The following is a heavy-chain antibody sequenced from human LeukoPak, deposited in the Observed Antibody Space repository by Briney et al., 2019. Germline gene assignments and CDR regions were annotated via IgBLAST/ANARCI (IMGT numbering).Heavy chain of an antibody. CDR1: GGSISSYY. J-gene: IGHJ6*03. CDR3: ARDPYSGSYGADYYYYMDV. D-gene: IGHD1-26*01. CDR2: IYTSGST. V-gene: IGHV4-4*07. Sequence: SETLSLTCTVSGGSISSYYWSWIRQPAGKGLEWTGRIYTSGSTNYNPSLKSRVTMSVDTSKNQFSLKLSSVTAADTAVYYCARDPYSGSYGADYYYYMDVWGKGTTVTISS.